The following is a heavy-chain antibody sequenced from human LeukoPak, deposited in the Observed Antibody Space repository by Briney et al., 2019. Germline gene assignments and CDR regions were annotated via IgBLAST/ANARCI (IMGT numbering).Heavy chain of an antibody. V-gene: IGHV4-59*12. CDR3: ARDRKGMDV. D-gene: IGHD1-14*01. CDR2: IYYSGST. J-gene: IGHJ6*02. Sequence: SETLSLTCTVSGGSISSYYWSWIRQPPGKGLEWIGYIYYSGSTNYNPSRKSRVTISVDTSKNQFSLKLSSVTAADTAMYYCARDRKGMDVWGQGTTVTVSS. CDR1: GGSISSYY.